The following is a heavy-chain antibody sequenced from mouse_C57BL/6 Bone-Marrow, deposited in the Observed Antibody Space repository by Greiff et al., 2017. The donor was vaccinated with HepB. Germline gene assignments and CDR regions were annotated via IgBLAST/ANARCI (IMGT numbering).Heavy chain of an antibody. CDR3: ARHPYSSGYGYAMDY. V-gene: IGHV1-62-2*01. D-gene: IGHD3-2*02. CDR2: FYPGSGSI. J-gene: IGHJ4*01. Sequence: VVKPGASVKLSCKASGYTFTEYTIHWVKQRSGQGLEWIGWFYPGSGSIKYNEKFKDKATLTADKSSSTVSMELSRLTSEDSAVYFCARHPYSSGYGYAMDYWGQGTSVTVSS. CDR1: GYTFTEYT.